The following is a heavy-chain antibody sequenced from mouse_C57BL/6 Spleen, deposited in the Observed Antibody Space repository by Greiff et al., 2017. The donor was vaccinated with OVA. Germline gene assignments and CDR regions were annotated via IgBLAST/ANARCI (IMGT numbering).Heavy chain of an antibody. CDR2: ISSGGSYP. CDR3: ARPDYYGSREAWFAY. V-gene: IGHV5-6*02. J-gene: IGHJ3*01. D-gene: IGHD1-1*01. Sequence: EVKLVESGGDLVKPGGSLKLSCAASGFTFSSYGMSWVRQTPDKRLEWVATISSGGSYPYYPDSVKGRFTISSDNAKNTLYLQMSSLKTEDTAMYYCARPDYYGSREAWFAYWGQGTLVTVSA. CDR1: GFTFSSYG.